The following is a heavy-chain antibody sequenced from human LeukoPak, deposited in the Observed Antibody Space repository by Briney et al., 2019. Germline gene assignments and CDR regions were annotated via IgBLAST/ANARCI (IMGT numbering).Heavy chain of an antibody. CDR3: AKIGELYYFDY. J-gene: IGHJ4*02. CDR1: GFTFSSYA. CDR2: ISGSGGST. V-gene: IGHV3-23*01. D-gene: IGHD3-10*01. Sequence: GGSLRLSCAATGFTFSSYAMSWVRQAPGKGLEWVSAISGSGGSTYYADSVKGRFTISRDNSKNTLYLQMNSLRAEDTAVYYRAKIGELYYFDYWGQGTLVTVSS.